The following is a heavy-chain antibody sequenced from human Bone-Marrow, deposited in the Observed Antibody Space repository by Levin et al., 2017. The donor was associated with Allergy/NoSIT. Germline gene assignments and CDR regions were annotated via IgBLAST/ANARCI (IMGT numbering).Heavy chain of an antibody. D-gene: IGHD2-21*01. CDR1: GGTFNSYA. J-gene: IGHJ3*02. CDR3: ARENRLPDCDDDCYSFADLEI. V-gene: IGHV1-69*13. Sequence: RASVKVSCKASGGTFNSYAVSWVRQAPGHGLEWMGGIIPIFGTIVYAQKFQGRVTFSADESTITAHMEIRSLRSDDTAMYYCARENRLPDCDDDCYSFADLEIWGQGTMVTVSS. CDR2: IIPIFGTI.